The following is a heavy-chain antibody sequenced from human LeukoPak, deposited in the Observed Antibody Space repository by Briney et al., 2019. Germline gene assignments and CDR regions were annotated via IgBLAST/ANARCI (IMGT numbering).Heavy chain of an antibody. J-gene: IGHJ6*04. D-gene: IGHD6-13*01. V-gene: IGHV1-69*13. CDR3: ARGEIAAAGGGRFVMDV. Sequence: SVKVSCKASGGTFSSYAISWVRQAPGQGLEWMGGIIPIFGTANYAQEFQGRVTITADESTSTAYMELSSLRSEDTAVYYCARGEIAAAGGGRFVMDVWGKGTTVTVSS. CDR1: GGTFSSYA. CDR2: IIPIFGTA.